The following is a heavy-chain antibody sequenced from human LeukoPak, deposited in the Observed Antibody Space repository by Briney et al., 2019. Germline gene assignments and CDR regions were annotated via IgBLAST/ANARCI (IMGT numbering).Heavy chain of an antibody. CDR1: GFTFSSYG. D-gene: IGHD6-13*01. CDR3: AGDNRYSIFNWFDP. V-gene: IGHV3-30*02. Sequence: GGSLRLSCAASGFTFSSYGMHWVRQAPGKGLEWLAFIRYDGSNTYYADSVKGRFTVSRDDSKNTLYLQMNSLRGDDTAVYYCAGDNRYSIFNWFDPWGQGTLVTVSS. CDR2: IRYDGSNT. J-gene: IGHJ5*02.